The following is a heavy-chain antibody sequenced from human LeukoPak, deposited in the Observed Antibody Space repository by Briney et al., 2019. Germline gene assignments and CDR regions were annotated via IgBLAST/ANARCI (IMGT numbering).Heavy chain of an antibody. CDR3: ARRLDFGDYGNGFDY. CDR1: GFSFSDYF. Sequence: LRLSCATSGFSFSDYFMTWIGQAPGRGVEWVAYMYIGGGPIHYAVSVRGRFTISRDNAKNSLYLQMNSLRAEDTAVYYCARRLDFGDYGNGFDYWGQGAQVTVSS. V-gene: IGHV3-11*01. CDR2: MYIGGGPI. D-gene: IGHD4-17*01. J-gene: IGHJ4*02.